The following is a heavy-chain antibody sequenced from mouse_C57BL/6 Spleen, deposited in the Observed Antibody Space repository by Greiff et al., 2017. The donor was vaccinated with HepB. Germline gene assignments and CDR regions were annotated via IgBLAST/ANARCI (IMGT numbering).Heavy chain of an antibody. CDR1: GYSITSGYD. V-gene: IGHV3-1*01. D-gene: IGHD2-1*01. Sequence: EVQLKESGPGMVKPSQSLSLTCTVTGYSITSGYDWHWIRHFPGNKLEWMGYISYSGSTNYNPSLKSRISITHDTSKNHFFLKLNSVTTEDTATYYCARGGGNYGFTYWGQGTLVTVSA. J-gene: IGHJ3*01. CDR2: ISYSGST. CDR3: ARGGGNYGFTY.